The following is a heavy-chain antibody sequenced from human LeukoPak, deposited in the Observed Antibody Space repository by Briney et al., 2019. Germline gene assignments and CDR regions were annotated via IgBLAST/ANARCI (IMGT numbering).Heavy chain of an antibody. J-gene: IGHJ3*02. Sequence: GGSLRLSCAASGFTFSSYGMHWVRQAPGKGLEWVAVISYDGSNKYYADSVKGRFTISRDNSKNTLYLQMNSLRAEDTAVYYCANGIEGAVIGAFDIWGQGTMVTVSS. V-gene: IGHV3-30*18. CDR3: ANGIEGAVIGAFDI. CDR2: ISYDGSNK. D-gene: IGHD2-21*01. CDR1: GFTFSSYG.